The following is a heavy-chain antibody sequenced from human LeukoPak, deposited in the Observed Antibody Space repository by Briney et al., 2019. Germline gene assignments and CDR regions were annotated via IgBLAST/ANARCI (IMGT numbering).Heavy chain of an antibody. J-gene: IGHJ3*02. CDR2: IIPIFGTA. D-gene: IGHD5-24*01. CDR3: ARSDGYNPNDAFDI. Sequence: SVKVSXKASGGTFSSYAISWVRQAPGQGLEWMGRIIPIFGTANYAQKFQGRVTTTTDESTSTAYMELSSLRSEDTAVYYCARSDGYNPNDAFDIWGQGTMVTVST. CDR1: GGTFSSYA. V-gene: IGHV1-69*05.